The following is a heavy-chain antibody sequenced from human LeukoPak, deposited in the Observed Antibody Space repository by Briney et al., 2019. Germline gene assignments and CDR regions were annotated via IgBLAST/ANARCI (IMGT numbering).Heavy chain of an antibody. J-gene: IGHJ6*03. V-gene: IGHV1-69*13. CDR3: ARDAGLGGYYYYYYYMDV. CDR1: GGTFSSYA. CDR2: IIPIFGTA. Sequence: GASVKVSCKASGGTFSSYAISWVRQAPGQGLEWMGGIIPIFGTANYAQKFQGRVTITADESTSTAYMELSSLRSEDTAVYYCARDAGLGGYYYYYYYMDVWGKGTTVTISS. D-gene: IGHD6-25*01.